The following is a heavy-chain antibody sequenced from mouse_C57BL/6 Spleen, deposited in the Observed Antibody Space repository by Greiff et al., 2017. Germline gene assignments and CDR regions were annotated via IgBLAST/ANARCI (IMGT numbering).Heavy chain of an antibody. V-gene: IGHV1-52*01. CDR2: IDPSDSET. CDR3: ARGRYEYDEWAWFAY. J-gene: IGHJ3*01. CDR1: GYTFTSYW. Sequence: QVQLQQPGAELVRPGSSVKLSCKASGYTFTSYWMHWVKQRPIQGLEWIGNIDPSDSETHYNQKFKDKATLTVDKSSSTAYMQLSSLTSEDSAVDCCARGRYEYDEWAWFAYWGQGTLVTVSA. D-gene: IGHD2-4*01.